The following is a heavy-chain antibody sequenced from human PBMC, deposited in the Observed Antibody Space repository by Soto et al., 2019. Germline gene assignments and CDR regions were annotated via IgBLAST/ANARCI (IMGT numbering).Heavy chain of an antibody. CDR1: GFTFSSYW. J-gene: IGHJ6*02. D-gene: IGHD6-19*01. CDR3: ARDRSSGWTPHYYYYYGMDV. V-gene: IGHV3-7*01. CDR2: IKQDGSEK. Sequence: PGGSLRLSCAASGFTFSSYWMSWVRQAPGKGLEWVANIKQDGSEKYYVDSVKGRFTISRDNAKNSLYLQMNSLRAEDTAVYYCARDRSSGWTPHYYYYYGMDVWGQGTTVTVSS.